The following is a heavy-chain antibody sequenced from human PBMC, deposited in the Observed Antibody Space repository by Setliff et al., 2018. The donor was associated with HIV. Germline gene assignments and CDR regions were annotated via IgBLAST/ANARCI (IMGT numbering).Heavy chain of an antibody. D-gene: IGHD1-26*01. J-gene: IGHJ3*02. Sequence: ASVKVSCKASGYTFTGYYMHWVRQAPGQGLEWMGRINPNSGGTKYAQKFQGRVTMTRDTSISTACMELSRLRSDDTAVYYCARGTRVGANDAFDIWGQGTMVTVSS. CDR1: GYTFTGYY. V-gene: IGHV1-2*06. CDR3: ARGTRVGANDAFDI. CDR2: INPNSGGT.